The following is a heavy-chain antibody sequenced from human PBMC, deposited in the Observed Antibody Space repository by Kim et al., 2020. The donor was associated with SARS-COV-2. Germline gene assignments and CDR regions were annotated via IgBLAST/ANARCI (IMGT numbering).Heavy chain of an antibody. D-gene: IGHD2-15*01. CDR1: GFTFSGSA. CDR3: TTGPYCGGGSCFDY. Sequence: GGSLRLSCAASGFTFSGSAMHWVRQASGKGLEWVGRITSKANNYATTYAASVKGRFTISRDDSKNTAYLQMNSLKTEDTAVYYCTTGPYCGGGSCFDYWGQGTLLSVSS. J-gene: IGHJ4*02. CDR2: ITSKANNYAT. V-gene: IGHV3-73*01.